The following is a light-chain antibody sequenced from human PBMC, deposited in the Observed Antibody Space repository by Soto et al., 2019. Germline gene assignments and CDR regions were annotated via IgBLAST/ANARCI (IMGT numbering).Light chain of an antibody. CDR3: QQLYTYPHT. CDR1: QGVLNS. Sequence: IHVTQSPSILSASVGDSVTITCQTSQGVLNSFAWYQQKSGKAPRLLIYSISSLKSGVPSRFSGSGSGAEFTLTITNLQPEDFATYFCQQLYTYPHTFGLGTQLQI. CDR2: SIS. J-gene: IGKJ2*01. V-gene: IGKV1-9*01.